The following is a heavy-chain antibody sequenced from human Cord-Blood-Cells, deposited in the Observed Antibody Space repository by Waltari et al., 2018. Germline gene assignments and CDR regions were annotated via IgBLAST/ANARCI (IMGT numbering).Heavy chain of an antibody. CDR3: ARASIAAADY. CDR2: IIPNSGGT. D-gene: IGHD6-13*01. J-gene: IGHJ4*02. V-gene: IGHV1-2*02. Sequence: QVQLVQSGAEVKKPGASVKVSCKASGYTFTGYYMHWVRQAPGQGLEWMGGIIPNSGGTNYAQNFQGRGTMSRDTSISTAYMELSRLRSDDTAVYYCARASIAAADYWGPGTLVTVSS. CDR1: GYTFTGYY.